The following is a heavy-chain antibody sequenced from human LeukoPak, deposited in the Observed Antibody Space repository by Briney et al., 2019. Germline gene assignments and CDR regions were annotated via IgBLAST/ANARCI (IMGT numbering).Heavy chain of an antibody. Sequence: GGSLRLSCAASGFTFSSYAMSWVRLAAGKGLEWVSVISGSGGTTYYTDSVKGRFTISRDNSKNTLYLQMNSLRTEDTAVYYCEGERHSMSSDDFWGQGTLVTVSS. CDR1: GFTFSSYA. CDR2: ISGSGGTT. V-gene: IGHV3-23*01. D-gene: IGHD6-6*01. J-gene: IGHJ4*02. CDR3: EGERHSMSSDDF.